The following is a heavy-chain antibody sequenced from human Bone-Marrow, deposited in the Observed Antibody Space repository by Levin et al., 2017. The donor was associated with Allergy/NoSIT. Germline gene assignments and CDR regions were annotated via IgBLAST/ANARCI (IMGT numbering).Heavy chain of an antibody. Sequence: GGSLRLSCAASGFSFSSYVMHWVRQAPGKGLEWVAIISADGTNKYFADSVKGHFTVSRDNSKDTLYLQINSLRTEDTAVYYCARGDWLRLYCGGTTCPHLDYWGQGTLVTVSA. CDR1: GFSFSSYV. CDR2: ISADGTNK. D-gene: IGHD2-2*01. CDR3: ARGDWLRLYCGGTTCPHLDY. V-gene: IGHV3-30*04. J-gene: IGHJ4*02.